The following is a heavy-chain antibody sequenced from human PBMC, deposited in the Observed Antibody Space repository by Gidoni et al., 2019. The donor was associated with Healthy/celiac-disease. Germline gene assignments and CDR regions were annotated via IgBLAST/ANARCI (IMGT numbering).Heavy chain of an antibody. Sequence: EVQLVESGGGLVQPGGSLRPSCAASGFTFSSYWMGWVRQAPGKGLGWVANIKQGGSEKYYVDSVKGRFTSSRDNAKNSLYLQMNSLRAEDTAVYYCARDSGYDPGFDPWGQGTLVTVSS. CDR2: IKQGGSEK. V-gene: IGHV3-7*03. CDR1: GFTFSSYW. D-gene: IGHD5-12*01. CDR3: ARDSGYDPGFDP. J-gene: IGHJ5*02.